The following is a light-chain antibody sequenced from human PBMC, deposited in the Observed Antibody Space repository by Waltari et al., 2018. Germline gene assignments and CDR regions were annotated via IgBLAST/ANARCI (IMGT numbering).Light chain of an antibody. J-gene: IGLJ1*01. CDR2: EVS. CDR3: CSYAGSSSLPYV. Sequence: SALTRPPSVPAAPGQSITISGTGSSSADGAHNLVSRYQHLPDTATQLMISEVSQRPSGVSNRFSGSKSGNTASLTISGLQAEHEADYYCCSYAGSSSLPYVCGSGTKVTVL. CDR1: SSADGAHNL. V-gene: IGLV2-23*02.